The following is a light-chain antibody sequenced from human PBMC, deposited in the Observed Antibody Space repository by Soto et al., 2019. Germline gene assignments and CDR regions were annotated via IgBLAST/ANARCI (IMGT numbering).Light chain of an antibody. Sequence: DVQMTQSPSTLAASVGDRVTISCRASQTINTWLAWYQQKPGKAPKLLIYDASSLESGVPSRFSGSGSGTEFPLTISSLQPDDFATYSCQQYNSDSTFGPGTKVEMK. CDR2: DAS. CDR1: QTINTW. J-gene: IGKJ1*01. CDR3: QQYNSDST. V-gene: IGKV1-5*01.